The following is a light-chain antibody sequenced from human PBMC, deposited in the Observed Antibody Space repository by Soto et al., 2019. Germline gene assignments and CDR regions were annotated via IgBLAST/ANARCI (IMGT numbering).Light chain of an antibody. V-gene: IGKV4-1*01. CDR3: QQYYSTPYT. Sequence: DIVMTQSPDSPAVSLGERATINCKSSQSVLYSSNNKNYLAWYQQKPGQPPKLLIYWASTRESGVPDRFSGSGSGTDFTLTINSLQAEDVAVYYCQQYYSTPYTFGQGTKLEIK. CDR2: WAS. J-gene: IGKJ2*01. CDR1: QSVLYSSNNKNY.